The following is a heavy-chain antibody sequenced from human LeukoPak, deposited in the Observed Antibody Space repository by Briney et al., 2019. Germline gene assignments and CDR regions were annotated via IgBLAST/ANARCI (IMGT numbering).Heavy chain of an antibody. CDR2: IYYSGST. D-gene: IGHD2-15*01. CDR3: AGGYCSGGSCYSLFDY. V-gene: IGHV4-31*03. CDR1: GGSISSGGYY. J-gene: IGHJ4*02. Sequence: SQTLSLTCTVSGGSISSGGYYWSWIRQHPGKGLEWIGYIYYSGSTYYNPSLKSRVTISVDTSKNQFSLELSSVTAADTAVYYCAGGYCSGGSCYSLFDYWGQGTLVTVSS.